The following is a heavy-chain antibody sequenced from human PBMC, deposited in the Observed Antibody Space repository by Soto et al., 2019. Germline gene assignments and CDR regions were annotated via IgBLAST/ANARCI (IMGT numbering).Heavy chain of an antibody. CDR3: ARGGSNGGSCYGLCY. Sequence: QVQLHQWGAGLLKPSETLSLTCAVYGGSFSGYYWSWIRQPPGKGLEWIGEIRHSGSANYSPSLKSLVTISVDTSKNQFSLKLSSVTAADTAVYYCARGGSNGGSCYGLCYWGQGTLVTVSS. D-gene: IGHD2-15*01. V-gene: IGHV4-34*01. CDR2: IRHSGSA. J-gene: IGHJ4*02. CDR1: GGSFSGYY.